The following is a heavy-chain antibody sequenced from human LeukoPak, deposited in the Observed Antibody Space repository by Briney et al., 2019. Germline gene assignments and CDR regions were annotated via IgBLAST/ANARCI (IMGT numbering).Heavy chain of an antibody. CDR3: ARYPNGDYVGAFEM. Sequence: GASLKLSCAASGYTFSNYAMIWVRQAPGKGLEWVSVINRRGGGTLYAHSVKGRFTITRDNSTNTLFLQLNNMRAEDTAVYYCARYPNGDYVGAFEMWGPGTKVTVS. D-gene: IGHD4-17*01. J-gene: IGHJ3*02. V-gene: IGHV3-23*01. CDR2: INRRGGGT. CDR1: GYTFSNYA.